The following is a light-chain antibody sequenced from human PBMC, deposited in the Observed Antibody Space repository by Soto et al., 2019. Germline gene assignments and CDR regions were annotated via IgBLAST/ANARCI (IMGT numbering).Light chain of an antibody. J-gene: IGLJ1*01. CDR1: SSDVGGYNY. CDR2: EVS. Sequence: QSVLTRPASVSPSTGQSVTLSCTGTSSDVGGYNYVSWYQQHPGKAPKLMIYEVSIRPSGASNRFSGSKSGNTPSLTISGLQAEDEADYYCNSYASSGTVVFGTWTTVTVL. CDR3: NSYASSGTVV. V-gene: IGLV2-14*01.